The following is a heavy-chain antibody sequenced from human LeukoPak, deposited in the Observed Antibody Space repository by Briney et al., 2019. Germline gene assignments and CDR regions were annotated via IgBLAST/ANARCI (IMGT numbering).Heavy chain of an antibody. CDR1: GYSLATYW. CDR2: IYPGDSDT. CDR3: ARRIVGATGWVDY. D-gene: IGHD1-26*01. J-gene: IGHJ4*02. Sequence: GESLKISCKGSGYSLATYWIGWVRQMPGKGLEWMGIIYPGDSDTRYSPSFQGQVTISADKSISTAYLQWSSLKASDTAMYYCARRIVGATGWVDYWGQGTLVTVSS. V-gene: IGHV5-51*01.